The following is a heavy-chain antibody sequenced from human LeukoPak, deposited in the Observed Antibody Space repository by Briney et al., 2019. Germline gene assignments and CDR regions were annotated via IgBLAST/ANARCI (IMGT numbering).Heavy chain of an antibody. CDR2: ISGSGGST. V-gene: IGHV3-23*01. Sequence: QSGGSLRLSCAASGFTFSSYAMSWVRQAPGKGLEWVSAISGSGGSTYYADSVKGRFTISRDNSKNTLYLQMNSLRAEDTAVYYCAKDLGGSSWYGSYYFDYWGQGTLVTVSS. D-gene: IGHD6-13*01. J-gene: IGHJ4*02. CDR1: GFTFSSYA. CDR3: AKDLGGSSWYGSYYFDY.